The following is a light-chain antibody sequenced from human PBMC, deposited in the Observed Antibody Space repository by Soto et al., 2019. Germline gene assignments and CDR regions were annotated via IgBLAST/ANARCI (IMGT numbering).Light chain of an antibody. CDR1: QSVSSSY. CDR2: GAS. CDR3: QQYGSSPLT. J-gene: IGKJ4*01. V-gene: IGKV3-20*01. Sequence: EIVLTQSPGTLSLSPGERATLSCRVSQSVSSSYLAWYQQKPGQAPRLLIYGASSRATGIPDRFSGSGSGTVFTLTISRLEPEDGAVYYCQQYGSSPLTFGGGTKVEIK.